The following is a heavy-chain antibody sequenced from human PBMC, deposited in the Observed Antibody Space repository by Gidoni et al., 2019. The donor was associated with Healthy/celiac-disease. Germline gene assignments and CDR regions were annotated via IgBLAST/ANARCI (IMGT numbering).Heavy chain of an antibody. D-gene: IGHD6-6*01. V-gene: IGHV3-15*07. CDR2: IKSKTEGGTT. CDR3: TTDRSSSSLGGMDV. CDR1: CFTFSHAW. Sequence: EVQLVESGGGLVKPGGSLRLSCAASCFTFSHAWMTWVRQAPGKGLEWVGRIKSKTEGGTTDYAAPVKGRFTISRDDSKNTLYLQMNSLKTEDTAVYYCTTDRSSSSLGGMDVWGQGTTVTVSS. J-gene: IGHJ6*02.